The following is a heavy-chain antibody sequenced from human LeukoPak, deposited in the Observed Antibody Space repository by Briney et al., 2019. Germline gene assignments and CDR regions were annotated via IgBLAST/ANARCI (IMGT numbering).Heavy chain of an antibody. CDR3: ARSSSGWPADPDY. J-gene: IGHJ4*02. V-gene: IGHV3-21*01. CDR2: ISSSSSYI. CDR1: GXTFSSYS. Sequence: PGGSLRLSCAASGXTFSSYSMNWVRQAPGKGLEWVSSISSSSSYIYYADSVKGRFTISRDNAKNSLYLQMNSLRAEDTAVYYCARSSSGWPADPDYWGQGTLVTVYS. D-gene: IGHD6-19*01.